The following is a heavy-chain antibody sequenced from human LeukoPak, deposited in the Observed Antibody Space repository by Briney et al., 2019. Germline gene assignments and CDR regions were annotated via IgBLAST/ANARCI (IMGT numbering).Heavy chain of an antibody. Sequence: PSETLSLTCTVSGGSISTYYWSWIRQPPGKGLEWIGYIYYSGITNYNPSLKSRATISVDTSKNQFSLKLNSVTAADTAVYYCSSYYDILTGYHDYWGQGTLVTVSS. CDR2: IYYSGIT. D-gene: IGHD3-9*01. V-gene: IGHV4-59*08. CDR1: GGSISTYY. CDR3: SSYYDILTGYHDY. J-gene: IGHJ4*02.